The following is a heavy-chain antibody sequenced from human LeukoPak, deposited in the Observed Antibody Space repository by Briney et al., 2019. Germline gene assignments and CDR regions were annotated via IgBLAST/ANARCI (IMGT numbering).Heavy chain of an antibody. CDR1: GGTFTSYA. V-gene: IGHV1-69*06. CDR3: ARSSVVTAMVHLEY. CDR2: IIPIFGAA. D-gene: IGHD2-21*02. J-gene: IGHJ4*02. Sequence: ASVKVSCKASGGTFTSYAISWVRQAPGQGLEWMGGIIPIFGAANYAQKFQGRVTITADKSTSTSYMELSSLRSEDTAVYHCARSSVVTAMVHLEYWGQGTLVTVSS.